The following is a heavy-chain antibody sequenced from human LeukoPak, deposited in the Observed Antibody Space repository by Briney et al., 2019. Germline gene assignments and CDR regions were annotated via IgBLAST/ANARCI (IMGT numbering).Heavy chain of an antibody. CDR3: ARGPPGPIDY. Sequence: SETLSLTCAVYGGSFSGYYWSWIRQPPGKGLEWVGEINHSGSTNYNPSLKSRVTISVDTSKNQFSLKLSSVTAADTAVYYYARGPPGPIDYWGQGTLVTVSS. J-gene: IGHJ4*02. CDR1: GGSFSGYY. CDR2: INHSGST. V-gene: IGHV4-34*01.